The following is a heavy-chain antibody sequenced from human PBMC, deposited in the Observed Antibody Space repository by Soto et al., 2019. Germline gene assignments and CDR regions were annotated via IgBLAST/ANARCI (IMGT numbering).Heavy chain of an antibody. CDR1: GFTFSSYA. Sequence: EVQLLESGGGLVQPGGSLRLSCAASGFTFSSYAMNWVRQAPGKGLEWVSGISGGGGSTHYADSVKGRFTISRDNSRNTLYLQMNSLRVEDTAVYYCAKDRGSGWYENWFDPWGQGTLVTVSS. J-gene: IGHJ5*02. CDR2: ISGGGGST. CDR3: AKDRGSGWYENWFDP. D-gene: IGHD6-19*01. V-gene: IGHV3-23*01.